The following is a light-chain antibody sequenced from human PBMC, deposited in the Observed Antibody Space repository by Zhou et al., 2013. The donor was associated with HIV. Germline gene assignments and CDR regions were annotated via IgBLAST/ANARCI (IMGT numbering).Light chain of an antibody. CDR1: QSISIY. Sequence: DIQMTQSPSSLSASVGDRVTITCRASQSISIYLNWYQQKPGKAPKLLIYGASSLQSGVPSRFSGSGSGTDFTLTISSLQPEDFATYYCQQLNSYPLTFGGGTKVEIK. CDR2: GAS. CDR3: QQLNSYPLT. V-gene: IGKV1-39*01. J-gene: IGKJ4*01.